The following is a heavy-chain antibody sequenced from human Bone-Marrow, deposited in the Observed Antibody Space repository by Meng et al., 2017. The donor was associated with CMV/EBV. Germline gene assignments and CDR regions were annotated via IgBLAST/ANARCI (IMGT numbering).Heavy chain of an antibody. CDR1: GFTFSSYA. J-gene: IGHJ6*02. V-gene: IGHV3-30*04. D-gene: IGHD6-19*01. CDR3: ARSLYSGWYYVYYYYGMDV. CDR2: ISYDGSNK. Sequence: GGSLRLSCAASGFTFSSYAMHWVRQAPGKGLEWVAVISYDGSNKYYADSVKGRFTISRDNSKNTLYLQMNSLRAEATAVYYCARSLYSGWYYVYYYYGMDVWGQGTAVNVAS.